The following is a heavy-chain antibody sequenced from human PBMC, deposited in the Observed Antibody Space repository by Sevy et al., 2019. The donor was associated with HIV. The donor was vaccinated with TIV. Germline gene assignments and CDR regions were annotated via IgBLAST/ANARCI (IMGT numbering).Heavy chain of an antibody. D-gene: IGHD3-9*01. CDR3: ASDILTGSDY. CDR2: IWHDGSNK. CDR1: GFTFNFHG. V-gene: IGHV3-33*01. J-gene: IGHJ4*02. Sequence: GGSLRLSCAASGFTFNFHGMHWVRQAPGKGLEWVAFIWHDGSNKYMADSVKGRFTISRDNAKNSLYLQMNSLRAEDTAVYYCASDILTGSDYWGQGTLVTVSS.